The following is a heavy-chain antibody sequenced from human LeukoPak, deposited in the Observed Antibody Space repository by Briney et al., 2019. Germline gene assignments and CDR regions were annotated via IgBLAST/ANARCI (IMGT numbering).Heavy chain of an antibody. V-gene: IGHV1-8*01. CDR3: ARGPRSGSGWYVPGFDP. CDR2: MNPNSGNT. Sequence: ASVKVSCKASGYTFTSYDINWVRQATGQGLEWMGWMNPNSGNTGYAQKFQGRVTMTRSTSISTAYMELSSLRSEDTAVYYCARGPRSGSGWYVPGFDPWGQGTLVTVSS. D-gene: IGHD6-19*01. J-gene: IGHJ5*02. CDR1: GYTFTSYD.